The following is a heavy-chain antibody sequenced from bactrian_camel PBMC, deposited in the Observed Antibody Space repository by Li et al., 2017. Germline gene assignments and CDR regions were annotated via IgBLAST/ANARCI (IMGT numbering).Heavy chain of an antibody. V-gene: IGHV3S1*01. J-gene: IGHJ4*01. CDR3: AKNIGSAKRGE. CDR1: GSTFNTYA. Sequence: VQLVESGGGSVRAGGSLRLSCAVSGSTFNTYAWFRQPPGKEREGVAAIDTSDGNTYYLNSVKGRFTMSRDNAKSTLYLQLNSLKPEDTAMYYCAKNIGSAKRGERGQGTQVTVS. D-gene: IGHD1*01. CDR2: IDTSDGNT.